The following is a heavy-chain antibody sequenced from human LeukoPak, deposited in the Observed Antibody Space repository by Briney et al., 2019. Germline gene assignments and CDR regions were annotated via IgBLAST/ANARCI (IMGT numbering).Heavy chain of an antibody. V-gene: IGHV3-9*01. D-gene: IGHD2-2*01. CDR2: ISWNSYRI. CDR3: AKANRYQLRDFYFDS. J-gene: IGHJ4*02. CDR1: GFTFEDYV. Sequence: GGSLRLSCAASGFTFEDYVMHWVRQTPEKGLEWVSGISWNSYRIAYADSVKGRFTTSRDNAKNSLYLQMNSLRVEDTALYYCAKANRYQLRDFYFDSWGQGTLVTVSS.